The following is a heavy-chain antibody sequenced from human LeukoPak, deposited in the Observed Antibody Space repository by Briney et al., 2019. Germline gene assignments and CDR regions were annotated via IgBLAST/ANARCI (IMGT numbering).Heavy chain of an antibody. CDR1: GFPFSSYG. V-gene: IGHV3-30*18. CDR3: AKDSSSSNYDYGLDV. J-gene: IGHJ6*02. CDR2: ISYDGANK. D-gene: IGHD6-13*01. Sequence: PGRSLRLSCAASGFPFSSYGMHWVRQAPGKGLEWVSFISYDGANKYYADSVKGRFTISRDKSKNTLYLQMNSLRGDDTGMYVCAKDSSSSNYDYGLDVWGQGTTVTVSS.